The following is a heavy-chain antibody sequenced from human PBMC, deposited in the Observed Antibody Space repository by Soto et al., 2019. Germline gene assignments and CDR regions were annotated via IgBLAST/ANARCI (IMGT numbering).Heavy chain of an antibody. J-gene: IGHJ4*02. CDR2: IYSTGST. CDR3: EKYLRTEAEGFTLDY. CDR1: GGSITTYY. Sequence: SEILFLTCTVSGGSITTYYWRWIRQPPWKRMEWIGYIYSTGSTTYNPSLERRVTMSVDTSKNQFSLKLNSVTAADTAVYYCEKYLRTEAEGFTLDYWGRGILLTVYS. D-gene: IGHD2-2*01. V-gene: IGHV4-59*01.